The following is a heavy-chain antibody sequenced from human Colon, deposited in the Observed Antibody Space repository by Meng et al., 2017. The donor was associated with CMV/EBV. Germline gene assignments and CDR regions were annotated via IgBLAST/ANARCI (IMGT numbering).Heavy chain of an antibody. D-gene: IGHD2-2*02. Sequence: GESLKISCEVSGFTFSRNWFSWVRQAPEKGLEWVANINPDGSEKYYLDSVKGRFTIFRDNAKNSLYLQVNSLRAEDTAVYYCARVQYCSSTSCYTCDAWGQGTTVTVSS. V-gene: IGHV3-7*01. CDR3: ARVQYCSSTSCYTCDA. CDR2: INPDGSEK. J-gene: IGHJ6*02. CDR1: GFTFSRNW.